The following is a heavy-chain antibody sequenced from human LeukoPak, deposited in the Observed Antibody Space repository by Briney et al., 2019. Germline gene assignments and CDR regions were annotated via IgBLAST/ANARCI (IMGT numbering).Heavy chain of an antibody. CDR3: ARTIVDGGTSH. CDR1: GYTFTSYY. CDR2: INPSRGST. V-gene: IGHV1-46*01. D-gene: IGHD2-15*01. Sequence: ASVEVSCKASGYTFTSYYIHWVRQAPGQGLEWMGKINPSRGSTSYSQKFQGRVTMTRDTSTSTVYMELSSLRSEDTAVYYCARTIVDGGTSHWGQGTLVTVSS. J-gene: IGHJ4*02.